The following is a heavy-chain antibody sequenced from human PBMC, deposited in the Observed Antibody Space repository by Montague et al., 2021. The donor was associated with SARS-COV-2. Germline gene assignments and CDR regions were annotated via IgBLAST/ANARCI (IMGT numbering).Heavy chain of an antibody. D-gene: IGHD6-19*01. V-gene: IGHV4-31*03. CDR3: ARGGSYSSGWYGVDYYYGMDV. CDR1: GGSISSGDYY. J-gene: IGHJ6*02. Sequence: TLSLTCTVSGGSISSGDYYWSWIRQHTGKGLEWIGYIYYSGSTYYNPSLKSRVTISVDTSKNQFSLKLSSVTAADTAVYYCARGGSYSSGWYGVDYYYGMDVWGQGTTVTVSS. CDR2: IYYSGST.